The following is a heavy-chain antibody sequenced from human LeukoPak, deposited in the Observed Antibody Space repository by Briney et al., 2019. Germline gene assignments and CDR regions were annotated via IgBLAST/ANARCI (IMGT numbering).Heavy chain of an antibody. D-gene: IGHD1-26*01. J-gene: IGHJ4*02. Sequence: ASVTVSCKASGYTFTSYGISWVRQAPGQGLEWMGWISAYNGNTNYAQKLQDRVTMTRDMSTSTVYMELSSLRSEDTAVYYCAREGVSGSYLEYWGQGTLVTVSS. CDR3: AREGVSGSYLEY. CDR1: GYTFTSYG. V-gene: IGHV1-18*01. CDR2: ISAYNGNT.